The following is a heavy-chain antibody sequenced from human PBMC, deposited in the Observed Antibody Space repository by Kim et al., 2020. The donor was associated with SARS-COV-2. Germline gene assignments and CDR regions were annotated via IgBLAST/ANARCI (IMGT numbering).Heavy chain of an antibody. J-gene: IGHJ4*02. V-gene: IGHV4-59*01. Sequence: SETLSLTCTVSGGSISGYYWSWIRQPPGKGLEWIGYINHSGNTNYNPSLRGRGIISRDTSRNQFSLKQSSVTAADTAVCYCARYQGDTYYYESSGYRRGYSTDYWGEGTLAPVSA. CDR1: GGSISGYY. CDR2: INHSGNT. CDR3: ARYQGDTYYYESSGYRRGYSTDY. D-gene: IGHD3-22*01.